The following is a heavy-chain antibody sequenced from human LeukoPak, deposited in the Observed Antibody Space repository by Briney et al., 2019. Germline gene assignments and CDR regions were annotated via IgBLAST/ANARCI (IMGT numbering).Heavy chain of an antibody. CDR3: ARERGYCSSTSCYTGMRRWFDP. J-gene: IGHJ5*02. CDR1: AYTFTSYD. CDR2: MNPNSGNT. V-gene: IGHV1-8*01. D-gene: IGHD2-2*02. Sequence: ASVRVSCKASAYTFTSYDIHWVRQATGQGLEWMGWMNPNSGNTGYAQKFQGRVNMTRNTSISTAYMELSSLGSEDTAVYYCARERGYCSSTSCYTGMRRWFDPWGQGTLVTVSS.